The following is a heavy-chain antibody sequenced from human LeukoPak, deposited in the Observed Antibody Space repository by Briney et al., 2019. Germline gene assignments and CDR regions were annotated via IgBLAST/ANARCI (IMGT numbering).Heavy chain of an antibody. V-gene: IGHV3-74*01. CDR1: GFTFKLYW. CDR2: INDDGSDT. CDR3: ARVSN. J-gene: IGHJ4*02. Sequence: QAGGSLRLSCAASGFTFKLYWMHWVRQVPGKRPVWVSHINDDGSDTIYADSVRGRFTISRDDAKNTVYLQMNNPRAEDTAVYYCARVSNWGQGTLVTVSS.